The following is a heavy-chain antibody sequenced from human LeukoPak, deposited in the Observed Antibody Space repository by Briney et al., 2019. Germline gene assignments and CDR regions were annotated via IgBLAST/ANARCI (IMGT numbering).Heavy chain of an antibody. CDR3: ASASVLLSGGMDY. V-gene: IGHV4-59*08. CDR1: GGSISSYH. Sequence: SETLSLTCTVSGGSISSYHRSWMRQPPGKGLEWIGYIYYSGNTNYNPSLKSRVTISEDTSKNQYSLKLTSVTAADTAVYYCASASVLLSGGMDYWGQGIRVTVSS. J-gene: IGHJ4*02. CDR2: IYYSGNT. D-gene: IGHD3-16*01.